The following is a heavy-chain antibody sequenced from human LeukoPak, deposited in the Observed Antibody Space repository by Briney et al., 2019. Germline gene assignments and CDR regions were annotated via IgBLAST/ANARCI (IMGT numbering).Heavy chain of an antibody. D-gene: IGHD1-1*01. CDR1: GFTFSSYS. CDR3: AEDQQLQPFHY. Sequence: GGSLRLSCAASGFTFSSYSMSWVRQAPGKGLEWVSSISSSSSYIYYADSVKGRFTISRDNAKNSLYLQMNSLRAEDTAVYFCAEDQQLQPFHYWGRGTLVAVSS. V-gene: IGHV3-21*01. CDR2: ISSSSSYI. J-gene: IGHJ4*02.